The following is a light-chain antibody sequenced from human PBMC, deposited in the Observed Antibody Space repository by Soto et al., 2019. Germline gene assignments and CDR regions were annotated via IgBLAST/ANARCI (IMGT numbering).Light chain of an antibody. CDR1: QGISSW. J-gene: IGKJ5*01. CDR3: QQAHSFPVT. Sequence: DIQMTQSPSSVSASVGDRVTITCRASQGISSWLAWYQQKPGRAPKLLIYATSTLQRGVPSRFSGSGSGTEFTLTISGLQPEDAEIYYCQQAHSFPVTFGQGTRL. V-gene: IGKV1-12*01. CDR2: ATS.